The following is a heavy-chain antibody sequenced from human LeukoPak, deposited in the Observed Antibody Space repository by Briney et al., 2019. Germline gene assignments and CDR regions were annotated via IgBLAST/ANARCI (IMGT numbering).Heavy chain of an antibody. Sequence: SETLSLTCTVSGGSISSGGYYWSWIRQHPGKGLEWIGYIYYSGSTYYNPSLKSRVTISVDKSKNQFSLKLSSVTAADTAVYYCAREQGSSWPDYWGQGTLVTVSS. CDR1: GGSISSGGYY. J-gene: IGHJ4*02. V-gene: IGHV4-31*03. D-gene: IGHD6-13*01. CDR3: AREQGSSWPDY. CDR2: IYYSGST.